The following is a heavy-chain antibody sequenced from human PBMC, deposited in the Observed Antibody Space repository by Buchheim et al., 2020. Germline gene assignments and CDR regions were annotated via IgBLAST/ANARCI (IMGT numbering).Heavy chain of an antibody. CDR1: GYTFTSYD. V-gene: IGHV1-8*01. CDR3: ARAARGPLAIFGVVITSHYYYGMDV. CDR2: MNPNSGNT. Sequence: QVQLVQSGAEVKKPGASVKVSCKASGYTFTSYDINWVRQATGQGLEWMGWMNPNSGNTGYAQKFQGRVTMTRNTTISTAYMELSSLRSDDTAVYYCARAARGPLAIFGVVITSHYYYGMDVWGQGTT. J-gene: IGHJ6*02. D-gene: IGHD3-3*01.